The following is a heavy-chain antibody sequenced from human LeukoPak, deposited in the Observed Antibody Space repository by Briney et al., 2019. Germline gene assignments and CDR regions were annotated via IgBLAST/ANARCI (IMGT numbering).Heavy chain of an antibody. Sequence: SVKVSCKASGYTFTSYGISWVRQAPGQGLEWMGWINPNSGGTNYAQKFQGRVTMTRDTSISTAYMELSRLRSDDTAVYYCARVYPDSSGYLYFDYWGQGTLVTVSS. D-gene: IGHD3-22*01. CDR3: ARVYPDSSGYLYFDY. J-gene: IGHJ4*02. CDR1: GYTFTSYG. V-gene: IGHV1-2*02. CDR2: INPNSGGT.